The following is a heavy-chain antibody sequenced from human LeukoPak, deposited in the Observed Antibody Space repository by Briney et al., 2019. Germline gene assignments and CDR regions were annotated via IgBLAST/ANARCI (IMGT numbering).Heavy chain of an antibody. CDR1: GFTLSSYA. Sequence: GGSLRLSCAASGFTLSSYAMTWVRQAPGRGLEWVSSVDGGGGGTYYADSVKGRFTISRDNSKGTLYLQMNGLRAEDTAVYFCAKQSAGSAAWYSLHYDFRGQGTLVTVSS. CDR2: VDGGGGGT. V-gene: IGHV3-23*01. J-gene: IGHJ4*02. D-gene: IGHD3-22*01. CDR3: AKQSAGSAAWYSLHYDF.